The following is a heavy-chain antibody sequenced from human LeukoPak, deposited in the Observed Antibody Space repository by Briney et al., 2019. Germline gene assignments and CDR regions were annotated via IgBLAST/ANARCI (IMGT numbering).Heavy chain of an antibody. D-gene: IGHD3-16*01. CDR1: GFTFTSYS. J-gene: IGHJ5*02. CDR3: ARMGGP. CDR2: INHSGST. V-gene: IGHV4-34*01. Sequence: GSLRLSCAASGFTFTSYSMNWIRQPPGKGLEWIGEINHSGSTNYNPSLKSRVTISVDTSKNQFSLKLSSVTAADTAVYYCARMGGPWGQGTLVTVSS.